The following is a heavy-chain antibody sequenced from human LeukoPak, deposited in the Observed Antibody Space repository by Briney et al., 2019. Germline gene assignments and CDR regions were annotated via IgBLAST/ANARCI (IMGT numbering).Heavy chain of an antibody. CDR1: GYTFTSYY. D-gene: IGHD3-9*01. Sequence: ASVKVSCKASGYTFTSYYMHWLRQAPGQGLEWMGIINPSGGSTSYAQKFQGRVTMTRDTSTSTVYMELGSLRSEDTAVYYCARAEDILTGYYTEGYYFDYWGQGTLVTVPS. J-gene: IGHJ4*02. CDR3: ARAEDILTGYYTEGYYFDY. V-gene: IGHV1-46*01. CDR2: INPSGGST.